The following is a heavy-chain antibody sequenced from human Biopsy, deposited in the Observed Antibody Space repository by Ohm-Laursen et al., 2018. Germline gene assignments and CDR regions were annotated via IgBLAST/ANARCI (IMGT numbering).Heavy chain of an antibody. Sequence: QTLSLTCAVYGESFNGYYWSWIRQTPGKGLEWIGEINHSGRTNYNPSLKSRVTISVDTSKNQFSLKVRSVTAADTAVYYCVRGVDYYDPYHYYALDVWGQGAAVTVSS. V-gene: IGHV4-34*01. CDR1: GESFNGYY. CDR2: INHSGRT. CDR3: VRGVDYYDPYHYYALDV. J-gene: IGHJ6*02. D-gene: IGHD3-22*01.